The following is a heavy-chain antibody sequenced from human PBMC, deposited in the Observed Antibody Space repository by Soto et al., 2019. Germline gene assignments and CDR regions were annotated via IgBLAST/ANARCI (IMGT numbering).Heavy chain of an antibody. CDR2: ISYDGSNK. D-gene: IGHD3-22*01. V-gene: IGHV3-30-3*01. CDR3: ARDKGMLYYDSSGYYWFDP. J-gene: IGHJ5*02. CDR1: GFTFSSYA. Sequence: QVQLVESGGGVVQPGRSLRLSCAASGFTFSSYAMHWVRQAPGKGLEWVAVISYDGSNKYYADSVKGRFTISRDNSKNTLYLQMNSLRAEDTAVYYCARDKGMLYYDSSGYYWFDPWGQGTLVTVSS.